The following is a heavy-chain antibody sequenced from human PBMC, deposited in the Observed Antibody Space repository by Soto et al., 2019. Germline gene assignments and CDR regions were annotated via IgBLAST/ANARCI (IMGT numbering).Heavy chain of an antibody. V-gene: IGHV3-74*01. D-gene: IGHD3-16*01. CDR2: INTDGSDT. Sequence: GGSLRLSCAASGFTFSSDWMHWVRQAPGEGLVWVSRINTDGSDTSYADSVKGRFTISRDNAKNTLYLQMSSLRAEDTALYYCARHGGTPDLYFDYWGQGTPVTVSS. CDR3: ARHGGTPDLYFDY. CDR1: GFTFSSDW. J-gene: IGHJ4*02.